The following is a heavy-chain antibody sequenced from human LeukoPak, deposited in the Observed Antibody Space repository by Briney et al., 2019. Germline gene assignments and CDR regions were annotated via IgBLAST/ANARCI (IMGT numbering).Heavy chain of an antibody. J-gene: IGHJ4*02. Sequence: ASVKVSCKASGYTFTSCYMHWVRQAPGQGLEWMGIINPSGGSTRYAQKFQGRVTMTRDTSTTTVYMELSSLRSEDTAVYYCARVGGVGATGTPDFWGQGTLVTVSS. CDR3: ARVGGVGATGTPDF. D-gene: IGHD1-26*01. CDR2: INPSGGST. V-gene: IGHV1-46*01. CDR1: GYTFTSCY.